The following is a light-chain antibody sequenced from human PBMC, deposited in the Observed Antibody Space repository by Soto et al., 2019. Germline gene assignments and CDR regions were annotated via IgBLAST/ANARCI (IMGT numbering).Light chain of an antibody. J-gene: IGKJ5*01. CDR3: QQLNTFPIT. Sequence: DIQLTQSPSVLSASVGDRITITCRASQGISSYLAWYQQTPGKAPKLLIYASSTLLSGVPSRFSGSGSGTEFTLTISSLQPEDFATYFCQQLNTFPITFGQGTRL. CDR2: ASS. CDR1: QGISSY. V-gene: IGKV1-9*01.